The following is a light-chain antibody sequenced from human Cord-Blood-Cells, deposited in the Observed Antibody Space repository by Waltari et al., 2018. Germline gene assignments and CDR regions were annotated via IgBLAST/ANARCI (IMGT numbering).Light chain of an antibody. CDR2: RNN. Sequence: QSVLTQPPSASGTPGQMVTISCSGSSSNLGSNYVYWYHQLPGTAPKLLIYRNNQRPSGVPDRFSGSKSGTSASLAISGLRSEDEADYYCAAWDDSLSGWVFGGGTKLTVL. CDR3: AAWDDSLSGWV. CDR1: SSNLGSNY. J-gene: IGLJ3*02. V-gene: IGLV1-47*01.